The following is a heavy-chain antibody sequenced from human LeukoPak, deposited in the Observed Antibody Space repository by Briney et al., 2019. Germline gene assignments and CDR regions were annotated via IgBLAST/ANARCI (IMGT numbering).Heavy chain of an antibody. V-gene: IGHV3-33*05. CDR3: AKNRAYTSSWFDF. CDR2: VSSEGSRK. J-gene: IGHJ4*02. CDR1: GFTFSSYG. D-gene: IGHD6-13*01. Sequence: GGSLRLSCAASGFTFSSYGMHWVRQAPGKGLEWVTVVSSEGSRKYYADSVKGRFTISRDNSKNTLFLQMNILRAEDTAVYYCAKNRAYTSSWFDFWGQGTVVTVSS.